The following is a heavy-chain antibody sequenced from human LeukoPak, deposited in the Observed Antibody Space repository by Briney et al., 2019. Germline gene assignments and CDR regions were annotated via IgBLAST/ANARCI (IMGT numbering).Heavy chain of an antibody. J-gene: IGHJ4*02. Sequence: PGGSLRLSCVASGFSFSNYAMNWVRQAPGKGLEWVSLIIGSSGTAFYADSVKGRFTISRDKSKSTLYLQMNSLRAEDTAVYYCAKGAHDYIEIAYFDYWGQGSLVTVSS. CDR1: GFSFSNYA. V-gene: IGHV3-23*01. CDR3: AKGAHDYIEIAYFDY. D-gene: IGHD5-12*01. CDR2: IIGSSGTA.